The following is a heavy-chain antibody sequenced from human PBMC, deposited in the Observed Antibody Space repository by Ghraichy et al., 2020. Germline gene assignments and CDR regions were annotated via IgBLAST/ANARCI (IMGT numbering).Heavy chain of an antibody. D-gene: IGHD2-15*01. CDR1: GYTFTGYY. J-gene: IGHJ4*02. CDR3: ASGPYCSGGSCYSPFDY. CDR2: INPDSGGT. Sequence: ASVKVSCKSSGYTFTGYYMYWLRQAPGQGLEWVGWINPDSGGTHYAQKFQGRVTVTRDTSISTAYLDLSRLRSDDTAVYYCASGPYCSGGSCYSPFDYWGQGTLVTVSS. V-gene: IGHV1-2*02.